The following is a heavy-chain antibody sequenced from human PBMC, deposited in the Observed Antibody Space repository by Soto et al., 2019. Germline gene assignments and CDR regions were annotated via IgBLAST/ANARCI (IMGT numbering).Heavy chain of an antibody. D-gene: IGHD3-10*01. CDR3: VGGKYYFDY. J-gene: IGHJ4*02. CDR2: ISYDGSNK. Sequence: QVQLVESGGGVVQPGRSLRLSCAASGFPFTTYGMHWVREGPGKGLEWVAVISYDGSNKYYADSVKGRFTISRDNSKNTLYLQMNSLRPEDTALYYCVGGKYYFDYQGQGTLVTVSS. V-gene: IGHV3-30*03. CDR1: GFPFTTYG.